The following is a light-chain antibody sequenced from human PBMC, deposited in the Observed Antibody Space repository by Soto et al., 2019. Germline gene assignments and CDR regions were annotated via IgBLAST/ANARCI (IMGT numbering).Light chain of an antibody. CDR2: DTS. CDR1: QNVNTN. CDR3: QKYNNWPLT. Sequence: EIVMTQSPATLSVSPGERATLSCRASQNVNTNLAWYQQKPGQAPRLLIYDTSTRATGIPVRFSGSGSGTEFTLTISSLQSEDFAVYYCQKYNNWPLTFGGGTKVEIK. V-gene: IGKV3-15*01. J-gene: IGKJ4*01.